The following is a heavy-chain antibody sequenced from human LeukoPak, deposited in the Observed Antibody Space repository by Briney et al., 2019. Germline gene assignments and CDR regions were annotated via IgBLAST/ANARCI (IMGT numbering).Heavy chain of an antibody. V-gene: IGHV1-18*01. Sequence: ASVKVSCKASGYTFTSYGISWVRQAPGQGLEWMGWISAYNGNTNYAQKFQGRVTMTRDTSISTAYMELSRLRSDDTAVYYCARDESLGGGYYYYYYMDVWGQGTLVTVSS. CDR2: ISAYNGNT. D-gene: IGHD3-16*01. CDR1: GYTFTSYG. CDR3: ARDESLGGGYYYYYYMDV. J-gene: IGHJ6*03.